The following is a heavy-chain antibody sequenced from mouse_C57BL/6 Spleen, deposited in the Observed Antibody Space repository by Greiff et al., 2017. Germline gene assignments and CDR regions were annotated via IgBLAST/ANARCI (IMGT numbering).Heavy chain of an antibody. CDR1: GFNIKDYY. D-gene: IGHD1-1*01. CDR2: IDPEDGET. CDR3: QTGYYGSLDY. J-gene: IGHJ4*01. V-gene: IGHV14-2*01. Sequence: VQLQQSGAELVKPGASVKLSCTASGFNIKDYYMHWVKQRTEQGLEWIGRIDPEDGETKSAPKFQGKATITADTASNTAYLQLSSLTSEDTAVYYCQTGYYGSLDYWGQGTSVTVSS.